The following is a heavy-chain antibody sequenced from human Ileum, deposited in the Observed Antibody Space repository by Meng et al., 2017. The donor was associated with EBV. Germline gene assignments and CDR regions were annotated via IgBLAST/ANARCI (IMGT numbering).Heavy chain of an antibody. J-gene: IGHJ5*02. CDR2: INHSGST. CDR3: AREARSSGYHPGIGP. Sequence: VPRLRLGAGLLKPSEALSLPCAVYGGLFSGYYWSWIRQSPGKGLEWIGEINHSGSTNYNPSLKSRVTISVDMSKNQFSLKLTSVTAADTAVYYCAREARSSGYHPGIGPWGQGTLVTVSS. D-gene: IGHD3-22*01. V-gene: IGHV4-34*02. CDR1: GGLFSGYY.